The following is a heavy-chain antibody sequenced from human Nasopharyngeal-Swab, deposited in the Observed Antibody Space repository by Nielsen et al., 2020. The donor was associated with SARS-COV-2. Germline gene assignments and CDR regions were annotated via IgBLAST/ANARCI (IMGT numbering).Heavy chain of an antibody. CDR1: GFTFRSYA. J-gene: IGHJ6*02. Sequence: GESLKISCAASGFTFRSYAISWVRQAPGKGLEWVSVISGSDYTTYYADSVKGRFTISRDNSKNTVNLQMNSLRVEDTAIYYCAKDRDSGDDSEEYYHYYGMDVWGQGTTVTVSS. D-gene: IGHD5-12*01. CDR3: AKDRDSGDDSEEYYHYYGMDV. V-gene: IGHV3-23*01. CDR2: ISGSDYTT.